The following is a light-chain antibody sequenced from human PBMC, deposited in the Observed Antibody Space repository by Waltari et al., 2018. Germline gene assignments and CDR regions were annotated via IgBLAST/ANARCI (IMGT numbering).Light chain of an antibody. J-gene: IGLJ1*01. CDR2: EVS. V-gene: IGLV2-18*02. CDR3: NSYKTGSSYV. Sequence: QSALTQPPSVSGSPGQSVTISCTGTSSDVGGYNRVSWYQQPPGTAPKLMIYEVSKRPSGVPDRFSGSKSGNTASLTISGLQAEDEADYYCNSYKTGSSYVFGTGTKVTVL. CDR1: SSDVGGYNR.